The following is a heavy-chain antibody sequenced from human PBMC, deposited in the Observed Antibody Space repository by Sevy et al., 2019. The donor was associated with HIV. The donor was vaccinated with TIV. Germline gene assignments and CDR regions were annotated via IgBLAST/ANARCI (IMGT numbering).Heavy chain of an antibody. CDR1: GFTFSGSA. Sequence: GGSLRLSCAASGFTFSGSAMHWVRQASGKGLEWVGRIRSKANSYATAYAASVKGRFTISRDDSKNTAYLQMNSLKTEDTAVYYCTRQYWNSSSWYSEDYYYYYMDVWGKGTTVTVSS. CDR2: IRSKANSYAT. V-gene: IGHV3-73*01. CDR3: TRQYWNSSSWYSEDYYYYYMDV. J-gene: IGHJ6*03. D-gene: IGHD6-13*01.